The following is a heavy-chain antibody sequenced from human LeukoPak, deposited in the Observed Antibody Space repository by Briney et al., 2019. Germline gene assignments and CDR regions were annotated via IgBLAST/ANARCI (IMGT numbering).Heavy chain of an antibody. J-gene: IGHJ6*02. CDR1: GFTFSSYW. CDR3: ARDHPYYDFWSGYYFPNYYYYYRMDV. D-gene: IGHD3-3*01. V-gene: IGHV3-74*01. Sequence: PGGSLRLSCAASGFTFSSYWMHWVRQAPGKGLVWVSRINCDGSSTSYADSVKGRFTISRDNAKNTLYLQMNSLRAEDTAVYYCARDHPYYDFWSGYYFPNYYYYYRMDVWGQGTTVTVSS. CDR2: INCDGSST.